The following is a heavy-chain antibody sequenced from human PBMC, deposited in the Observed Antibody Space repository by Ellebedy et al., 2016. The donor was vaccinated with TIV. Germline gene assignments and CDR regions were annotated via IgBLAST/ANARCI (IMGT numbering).Heavy chain of an antibody. CDR1: GFTFTSYW. CDR2: INQDGSRI. D-gene: IGHD3-22*01. CDR3: VRDGAYGDYSPGYYGMDV. J-gene: IGHJ6*02. Sequence: GGSLRLSCAASGFTFTSYWMSWVRQASGKGLEWVANINQDGSRIYYVDSVKGRFTISRDNAKNSVYLRMNTLRVEDTAVYHCVRDGAYGDYSPGYYGMDVWGQGTTVTVSS. V-gene: IGHV3-7*03.